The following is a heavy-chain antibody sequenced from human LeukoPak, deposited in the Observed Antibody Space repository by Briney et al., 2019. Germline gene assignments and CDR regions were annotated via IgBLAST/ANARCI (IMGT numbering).Heavy chain of an antibody. Sequence: ASVKVSCKAPGYTFTSYYMHWVRQAPGQGLEWMGIINPSGGSTSYAQKFQGRVTMTRDTSTSTAYMELSSLRSEDTAVYYCARDVVVVVAATVSQNWFDPWGQGTLVTVSS. CDR2: INPSGGST. J-gene: IGHJ5*02. CDR1: GYTFTSYY. D-gene: IGHD2-15*01. CDR3: ARDVVVVVAATVSQNWFDP. V-gene: IGHV1-46*01.